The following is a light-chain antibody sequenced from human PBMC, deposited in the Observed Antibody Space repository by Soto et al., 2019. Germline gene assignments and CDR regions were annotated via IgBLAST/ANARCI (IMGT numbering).Light chain of an antibody. Sequence: QSVLTQPPSVSEAPGQRVTISCTGSSSNIGAGYEAHWYQQVPGTAPKLLTYENNNRPSGVPDRFSGSKSGTSASLANTGLQAEDEAEYYCQSYDSSLSGYVFGTGTKVTVL. CDR2: ENN. CDR1: SSNIGAGYE. CDR3: QSYDSSLSGYV. V-gene: IGLV1-40*01. J-gene: IGLJ1*01.